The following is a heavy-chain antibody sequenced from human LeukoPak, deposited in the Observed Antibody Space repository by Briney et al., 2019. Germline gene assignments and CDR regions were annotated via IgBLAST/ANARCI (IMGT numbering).Heavy chain of an antibody. V-gene: IGHV3-21*01. CDR2: ISSSSSYI. D-gene: IGHD3-22*01. CDR3: ASDYYDSSGYYPLDY. CDR1: GFTFSSYS. J-gene: IGHJ4*02. Sequence: GGSLKLSCAASGFTFSSYSMNWVRQAPGKGLEWVSSISSSSSYIYYADSVKDRFTISRDNAKNSLYLQMNSLRAEDTAVYYCASDYYDSSGYYPLDYWGQGTLVTVSS.